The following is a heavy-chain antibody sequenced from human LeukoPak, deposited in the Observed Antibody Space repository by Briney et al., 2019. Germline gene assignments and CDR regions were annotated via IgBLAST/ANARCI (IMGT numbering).Heavy chain of an antibody. CDR1: GGSISTYY. V-gene: IGHV4-59*08. J-gene: IGHJ5*02. CDR2: IYYSGST. CDR3: ARHLGNWFDL. Sequence: SETLSLTCTVSGGSISTYYWSWIRQPPGKGLEWIGYIYYSGSTKYNPSLKSRVTISVDTSKNRFSLNLSSVTAADTAVYYCARHLGNWFDLWGQGALVIASS.